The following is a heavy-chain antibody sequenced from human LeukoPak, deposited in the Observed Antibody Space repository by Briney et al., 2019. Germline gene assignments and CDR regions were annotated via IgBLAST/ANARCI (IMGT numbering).Heavy chain of an antibody. V-gene: IGHV4-59*01. CDR1: GASINSNF. D-gene: IGHD5-12*01. CDR2: IRYGGSS. CDR3: AGGQIDWLRSPGTLYYLYS. Sequence: SATLSLTCTVSGASINSNFWSWIRQPPGKGMEWMGYIRYGGSSGYNPSLESRVAISADPSKSQLSLNLRSVTAADTAVYYCAGGQIDWLRSPGTLYYLYSWGQGALVTVSS. J-gene: IGHJ4*02.